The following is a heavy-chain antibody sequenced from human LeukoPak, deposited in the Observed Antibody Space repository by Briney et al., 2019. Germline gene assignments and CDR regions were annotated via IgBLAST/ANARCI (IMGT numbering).Heavy chain of an antibody. Sequence: PSETLSLTCAVYGGSFSGYYWSWVRQAPGKGLEWVANIKQDGSEKYYVDSVKGRFTISRDNAKNSLYLQMNSLRAEDTAVYYCARDYHCSSTSCYLYYYYYGMDVWGQGTTVTVSS. CDR2: IKQDGSEK. CDR3: ARDYHCSSTSCYLYYYYYGMDV. CDR1: GGSFSGYY. D-gene: IGHD2-2*01. J-gene: IGHJ6*02. V-gene: IGHV3-7*03.